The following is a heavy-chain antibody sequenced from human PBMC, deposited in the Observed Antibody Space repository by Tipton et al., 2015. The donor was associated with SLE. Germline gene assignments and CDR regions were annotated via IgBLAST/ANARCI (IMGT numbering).Heavy chain of an antibody. Sequence: TLSLTCTVSGGSISSSSYYWGWIRQPPGKGLEWIGSIYYSGSTNYNPSLKSRVTISVDTSKNQFSPKLSSVTAADTAVYYCARIKGWLRPFDYWGQGTLVTVSS. CDR3: ARIKGWLRPFDY. D-gene: IGHD5-12*01. CDR1: GGSISSSSYY. J-gene: IGHJ4*02. V-gene: IGHV4-39*07. CDR2: IYYSGST.